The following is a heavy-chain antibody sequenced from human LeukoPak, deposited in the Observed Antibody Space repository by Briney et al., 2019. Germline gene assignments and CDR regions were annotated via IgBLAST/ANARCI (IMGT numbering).Heavy chain of an antibody. V-gene: IGHV3-23*01. CDR2: ISGSGGST. CDR3: AKESALVGALVAFDY. CDR1: EFTFSSYA. D-gene: IGHD1-26*01. Sequence: GGSLRLSCAASEFTFSSYAMSWVRQAPGKGLEWVSAISGSGGSTYYADSVKGRFTISRDNSKNTLYLQMNSLRAEDTAVYYCAKESALVGALVAFDYWGHGTLVTVPS. J-gene: IGHJ4*01.